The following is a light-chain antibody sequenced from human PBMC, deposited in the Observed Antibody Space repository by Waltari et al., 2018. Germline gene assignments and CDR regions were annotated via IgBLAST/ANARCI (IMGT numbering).Light chain of an antibody. CDR2: RKN. Sequence: SSELTKDPDVSVALGQTVNITCLGDSLRLSYASWYQQAPRQAPRLVIYRKNERPSGIPGRFSASYSGDTSSLIITGAQTEDEGHYYCSSRDTDGKHWLFGGGTMLTV. J-gene: IGLJ2*01. CDR3: SSRDTDGKHWL. V-gene: IGLV3-19*01. CDR1: SLRLSY.